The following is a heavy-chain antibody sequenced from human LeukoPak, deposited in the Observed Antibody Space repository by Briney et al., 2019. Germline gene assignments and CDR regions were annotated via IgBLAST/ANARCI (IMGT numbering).Heavy chain of an antibody. D-gene: IGHD3-3*01. CDR1: GGSISSSSYY. V-gene: IGHV4-39*01. CDR3: ASTIFGVVYYFDY. CDR2: TYYSGST. J-gene: IGHJ4*02. Sequence: SETLSLTCTVSGGSISSSSYYWGWIRQPPGKGLEWIGSTYYSGSTYYNPSLKSRVTISVDTSKDQFSLKLSSVTASDTAVYYCASTIFGVVYYFDYWGQGTLVTVSS.